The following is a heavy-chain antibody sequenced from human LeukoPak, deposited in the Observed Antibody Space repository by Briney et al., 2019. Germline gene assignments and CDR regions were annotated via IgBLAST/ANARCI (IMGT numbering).Heavy chain of an antibody. CDR3: ARDIGTSQYYYMDV. CDR1: GGSISSYY. J-gene: IGHJ6*03. Sequence: PSETQSLTCTVSGGSISSYYWSWIRQPAGKGLEWIGRIYTSGSTNYNPSLKSRVTMSVDTSKNQFSLKLSSVTAADTAVYYCARDIGTSQYYYMDVWGKGTTVTVSS. CDR2: IYTSGST. D-gene: IGHD2-2*01. V-gene: IGHV4-4*07.